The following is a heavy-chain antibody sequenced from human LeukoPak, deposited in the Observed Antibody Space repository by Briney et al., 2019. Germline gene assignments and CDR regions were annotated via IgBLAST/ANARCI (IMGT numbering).Heavy chain of an antibody. CDR1: GFTFSSYS. CDR3: ARDLFPSNDYVRGSYRYPVDY. V-gene: IGHV3-21*01. D-gene: IGHD3-16*02. Sequence: GGSLRLSCAASGFTFSSYSMNWVRQAPGKGLEWVSSISSSSSYIYYADSVKGRFTISRDNAKNSLYLQMNSLRAEDTAVYYCARDLFPSNDYVRGSYRYPVDYWGQGTLVTVSS. CDR2: ISSSSSYI. J-gene: IGHJ4*02.